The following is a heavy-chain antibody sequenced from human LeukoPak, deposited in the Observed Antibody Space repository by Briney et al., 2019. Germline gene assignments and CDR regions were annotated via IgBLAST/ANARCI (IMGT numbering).Heavy chain of an antibody. Sequence: VXQAPGXGXEWVXRIKSKTXXGTTDYAAPVKGRFTISRDDSKNTLYLQMNSLKTEDTAVYYCTTDLRCSGGSCYSSYYYYYGMDVWGQGTTVTVSS. V-gene: IGHV3-15*01. CDR2: IKSKTXXGTT. J-gene: IGHJ6*02. D-gene: IGHD2-15*01. CDR3: TTDLRCSGGSCYSSYYYYYGMDV.